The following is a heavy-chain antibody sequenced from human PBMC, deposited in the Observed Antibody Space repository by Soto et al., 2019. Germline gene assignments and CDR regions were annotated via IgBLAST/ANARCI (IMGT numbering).Heavy chain of an antibody. D-gene: IGHD2-2*01. CDR2: ISGSGGST. V-gene: IGHV3-23*01. CDR3: AKGGYCSSTSCYYYYYMDV. J-gene: IGHJ6*03. Sequence: GGSLRLSCAASGFTFSSYAMSWVRQAPGKGLEWVSAISGSGGSTYYADSVMGRFTISRDNSKNTLYLQMNSLRAEDTAVYYCAKGGYCSSTSCYYYYYMDVWGKGTTVTVSS. CDR1: GFTFSSYA.